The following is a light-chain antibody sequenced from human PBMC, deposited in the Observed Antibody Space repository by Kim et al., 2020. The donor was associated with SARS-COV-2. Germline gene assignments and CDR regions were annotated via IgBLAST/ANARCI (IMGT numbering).Light chain of an antibody. CDR3: QQYGSSLIT. CDR1: QSVSSNY. Sequence: SPGERATLSRRASQSVSSNYLAWYQQKPGQAPRLLIYDASSRATGIPDRFSGSGSGTDFTLTISRLEPEDFAVYFCQQYGSSLITFGQGTRLEIK. V-gene: IGKV3-20*01. J-gene: IGKJ5*01. CDR2: DAS.